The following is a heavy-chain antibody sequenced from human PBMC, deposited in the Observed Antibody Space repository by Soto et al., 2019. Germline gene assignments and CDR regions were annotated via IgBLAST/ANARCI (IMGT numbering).Heavy chain of an antibody. Sequence: SGPTLVNPTQTLTLTGTFSWFSLSTSGVGVGWIRQPPGKALEWLALIYWNDDKRYSPSLKSRLTITKDTSKNQVVLTMTNMDPVDTATYYCAHRPARSSSWFPFDPWGQGTLVTVSS. CDR3: AHRPARSSSWFPFDP. V-gene: IGHV2-5*01. D-gene: IGHD6-13*01. J-gene: IGHJ5*02. CDR1: WFSLSTSGVG. CDR2: IYWNDDK.